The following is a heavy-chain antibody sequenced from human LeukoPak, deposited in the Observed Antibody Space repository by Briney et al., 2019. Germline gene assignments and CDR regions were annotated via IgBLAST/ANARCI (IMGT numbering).Heavy chain of an antibody. Sequence: GGSLRLSCAASGFSLSSYSMNWVRQAPGKGLEWISYIGIDSGNTKYADSVRGRFTISADKAKNSLYLQMNSLRVEDTAVYYCARDHNYAFDNWGQGTLVSVSS. J-gene: IGHJ4*02. V-gene: IGHV3-48*01. D-gene: IGHD1-1*01. CDR3: ARDHNYAFDN. CDR1: GFSLSSYS. CDR2: IGIDSGNT.